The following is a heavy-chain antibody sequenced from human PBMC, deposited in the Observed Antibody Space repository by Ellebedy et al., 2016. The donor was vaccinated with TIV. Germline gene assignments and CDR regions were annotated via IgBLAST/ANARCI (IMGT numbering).Heavy chain of an antibody. CDR3: ARGDRSGWYVDY. CDR1: GYTFTSYY. V-gene: IGHV1-46*01. Sequence: ASVKVSCKASGYTFTSYYMHWVRQAPGQGLEWMGIINPSGGYTSYAQKFQGRVTMTRDTSTSTVYMELSSLRFEDTAVYCCARGDRSGWYVDYWGQGTLVTVSS. J-gene: IGHJ4*02. D-gene: IGHD6-19*01. CDR2: INPSGGYT.